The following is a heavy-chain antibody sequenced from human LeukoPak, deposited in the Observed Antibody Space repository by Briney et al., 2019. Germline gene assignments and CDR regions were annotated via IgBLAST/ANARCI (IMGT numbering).Heavy chain of an antibody. J-gene: IGHJ4*02. D-gene: IGHD3-22*01. CDR3: AREYYYDSSGYYYLDY. CDR1: GGSISSHY. V-gene: IGHV4-59*11. Sequence: ASETLSLTCTVSGGSISSHYWSWIRQPPGKGLEWIGYIYYSGSTNYNPSLKSRVTISVDTSKNQFSLKLSSVTAADTAVYYCAREYYYDSSGYYYLDYWGQGTLVTVSS. CDR2: IYYSGST.